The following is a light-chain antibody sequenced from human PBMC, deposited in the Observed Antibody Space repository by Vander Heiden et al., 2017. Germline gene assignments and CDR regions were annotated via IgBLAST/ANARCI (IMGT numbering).Light chain of an antibody. CDR1: HTISTSN. CDR3: HQYGVSPKT. J-gene: IGKJ1*01. Sequence: EIVLTQSPGTLSLFPGDRATLACRASHTISTSNLAWYQQKHGQAPRLLIYAASNRATGIPDRFRGSGSRTEFTLTIGRLEPEDFAVYYCHQYGVSPKTFGQGTKVEVK. CDR2: AAS. V-gene: IGKV3-20*01.